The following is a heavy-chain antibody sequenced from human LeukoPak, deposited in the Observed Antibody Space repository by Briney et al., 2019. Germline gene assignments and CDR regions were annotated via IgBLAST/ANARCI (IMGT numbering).Heavy chain of an antibody. J-gene: IGHJ4*02. D-gene: IGHD3-10*01. Sequence: SETLSLTCTVSGGSISSYYWSWIRQPPGKGLEWIGYIYYSGSTYYNPSLKSRVTISVDRSKNQFSLKLSSVTAADTAVYYCARGWVGFGELYFDYWGQGTLVTVSS. V-gene: IGHV4-59*12. CDR3: ARGWVGFGELYFDY. CDR2: IYYSGST. CDR1: GGSISSYY.